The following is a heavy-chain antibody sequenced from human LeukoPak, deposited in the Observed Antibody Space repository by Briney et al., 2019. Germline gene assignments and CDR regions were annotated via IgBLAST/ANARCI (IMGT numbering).Heavy chain of an antibody. CDR3: ARDLEGSGSFYRPSYDY. CDR1: GFTFSYYG. CDR2: VTGSGTST. Sequence: GGSLRLSWAAAGFTFSYYGMNWVRQAPGKGLEWVSGVTGSGTSTYYADSVRGRFTISRDNSKNTLYLQMNSLRAEDTAVYYCARDLEGSGSFYRPSYDYWGQGTLVTVSS. D-gene: IGHD3-10*01. V-gene: IGHV3-23*01. J-gene: IGHJ4*02.